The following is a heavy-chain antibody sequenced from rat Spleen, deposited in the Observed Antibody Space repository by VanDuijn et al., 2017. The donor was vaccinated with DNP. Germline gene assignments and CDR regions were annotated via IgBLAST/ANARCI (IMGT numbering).Heavy chain of an antibody. D-gene: IGHD1-3*01. Sequence: EVQLVESGGGIVQSRRSLKLSCVVSGFTFSDYNMAWVRQAPNKGLEWVATIIYDGIRTYYRDSVRGRFTISRDTAKSTLYLQMNSLRSEDTATYFCARHFFEAHYFDYWGQGVVVTVSS. V-gene: IGHV5S10*01. CDR2: IIYDGIRT. CDR1: GFTFSDYN. CDR3: ARHFFEAHYFDY. J-gene: IGHJ2*01.